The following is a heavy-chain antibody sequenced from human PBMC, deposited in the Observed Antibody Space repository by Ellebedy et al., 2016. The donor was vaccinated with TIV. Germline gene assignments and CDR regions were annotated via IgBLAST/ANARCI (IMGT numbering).Heavy chain of an antibody. J-gene: IGHJ6*02. CDR3: VRDSRVTTSYTYYGLDV. CDR1: GFTFSSYA. D-gene: IGHD4-17*01. Sequence: GESLKISCAASGFTFSSYAMHWVRQAPGKGLEWVAVTSYDGSSKYYADSVKGRFTISRDNSKNTVYLHMNSLRAEDTAVYYCVRDSRVTTSYTYYGLDVWGQGTTVTVSS. CDR2: TSYDGSSK. V-gene: IGHV3-30-3*01.